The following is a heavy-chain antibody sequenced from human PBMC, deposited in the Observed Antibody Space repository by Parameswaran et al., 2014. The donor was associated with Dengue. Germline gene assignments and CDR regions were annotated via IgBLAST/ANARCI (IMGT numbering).Heavy chain of an antibody. CDR2: ISSSSSYI. D-gene: IGHD3-10*01. CDR3: AREGDGSGRPNAFDI. Sequence: WIRQPPGKGLEWVSSISSSSSYIYYADSVKGRFTISRDNAKNSLYLQMNSLRAEDTAVYYCAREGDGSGRPNAFDIWGQGTMVTVSS. V-gene: IGHV3-21*01. J-gene: IGHJ3*02.